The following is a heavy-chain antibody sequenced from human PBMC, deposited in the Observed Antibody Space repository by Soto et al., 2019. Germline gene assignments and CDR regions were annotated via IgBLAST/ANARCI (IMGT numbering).Heavy chain of an antibody. Sequence: SETLSLTCTVAGGSISSYYWSWIRQPPGKGLEWIGYIFYTGSTNYNPSLKSRVLISVDTSKNQFSLKLRSVTAADTAVYYCARQDGYYYYIDVWGKGTTGTVSS. V-gene: IGHV4-59*08. CDR1: GGSISSYY. CDR2: IFYTGST. J-gene: IGHJ6*03. CDR3: ARQDGYYYYIDV.